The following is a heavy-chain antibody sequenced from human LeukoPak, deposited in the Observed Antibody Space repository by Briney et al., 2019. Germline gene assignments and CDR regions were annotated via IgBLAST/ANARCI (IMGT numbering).Heavy chain of an antibody. CDR2: INYSGYS. CDR1: GGSISGGGYY. V-gene: IGHV4-31*03. Sequence: PSQTLSLTCTVSGGSISGGGYYWNWIRQHPGKGLEWIGHINYSGYSNYNPFLRSRVTMSVDTSRNRFSLKLTSVSAADTAVCYCVREVLSMIEVGYFDSWGQGTLVTVSS. J-gene: IGHJ4*02. CDR3: VREVLSMIEVGYFDS. D-gene: IGHD3-22*01.